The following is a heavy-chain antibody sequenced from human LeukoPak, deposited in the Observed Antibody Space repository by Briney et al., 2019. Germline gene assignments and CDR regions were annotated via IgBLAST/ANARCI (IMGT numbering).Heavy chain of an antibody. Sequence: GGSLRLSCAASGFTFDDYDMSWVRQVPGKGLEWVSNINWNGNNIGYADSLRGRFTISRDNAKNSLYLQMNSLRAEDTALYYCAKDLYTVTTLTLDYWGRGTLVTVSS. V-gene: IGHV3-20*04. CDR1: GFTFDDYD. D-gene: IGHD4-17*01. CDR3: AKDLYTVTTLTLDY. J-gene: IGHJ4*02. CDR2: INWNGNNI.